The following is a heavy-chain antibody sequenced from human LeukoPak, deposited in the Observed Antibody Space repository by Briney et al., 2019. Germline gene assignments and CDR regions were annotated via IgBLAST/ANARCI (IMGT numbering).Heavy chain of an antibody. CDR1: GVSISSYY. CDR2: IYYSGST. V-gene: IGHV4-39*01. CDR3: AEGSIGV. D-gene: IGHD3-10*01. Sequence: SETLSLTCTVSGVSISSYYWGWIRQPPGKGLEWIGSIYYSGSTYYNPSLKSRVTISVDTSKNQFSLKLNSVTAADTAVYYCAEGSIGVWGQGTLVTVSS. J-gene: IGHJ4*02.